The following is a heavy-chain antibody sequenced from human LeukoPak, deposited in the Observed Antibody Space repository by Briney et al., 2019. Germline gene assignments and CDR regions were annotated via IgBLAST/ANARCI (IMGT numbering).Heavy chain of an antibody. CDR2: TSSSSSYI. D-gene: IGHD4-17*01. J-gene: IGHJ3*02. CDR1: GFTFSSYS. V-gene: IGHV3-21*01. Sequence: GGSLRLSCAASGFTFSSYSMNWVRQAPGKGLEWVSSTSSSSSYIYYADSVMGRFTISRDNAKSSLYLQMNSLRAEDTAVYYCASYGDYNDAFDIWGQGTMVTVSS. CDR3: ASYGDYNDAFDI.